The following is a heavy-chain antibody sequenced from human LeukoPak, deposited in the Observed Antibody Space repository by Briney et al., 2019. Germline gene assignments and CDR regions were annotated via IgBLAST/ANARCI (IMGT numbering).Heavy chain of an antibody. Sequence: ASVKVSCKAAGGTFSSYAISWVRQAPGQGLEWRGGIIPIFGTAKYAQKFQGRVTITADESTSTAYMELSSLRSEDTAVYYCARGRYSGYDALDYWGKGTLVTVSS. D-gene: IGHD5-12*01. CDR1: GGTFSSYA. J-gene: IGHJ4*02. CDR3: ARGRYSGYDALDY. CDR2: IIPIFGTA. V-gene: IGHV1-69*13.